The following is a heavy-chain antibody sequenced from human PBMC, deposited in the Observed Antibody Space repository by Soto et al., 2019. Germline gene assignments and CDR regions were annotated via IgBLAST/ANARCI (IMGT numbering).Heavy chain of an antibody. CDR3: SRIIVVVTALDY. D-gene: IGHD2-21*02. Sequence: ASVKVSCKASGYTFTSYAMHWVCQAPGQRLEWMGWINAGNGNTKYSQKFQGRVTITRDTSASTAYMELSSLRSEDTAVYYCSRIIVVVTALDYWCQGTLVTGSS. J-gene: IGHJ4*02. V-gene: IGHV1-3*01. CDR1: GYTFTSYA. CDR2: INAGNGNT.